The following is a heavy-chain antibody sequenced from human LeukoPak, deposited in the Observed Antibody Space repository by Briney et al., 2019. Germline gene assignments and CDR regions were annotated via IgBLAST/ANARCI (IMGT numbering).Heavy chain of an antibody. V-gene: IGHV3-74*01. Sequence: GSLRLSCAASGFTFSSYWMHWVRQAPGKGLVWVSRINSDGSSTTYADSVKGRFTISRDNAKNTLFLQMNSLRAEDTAVYYCARDSLGDPTYYFDCWGQGTLVTVSS. J-gene: IGHJ4*02. CDR2: INSDGSST. CDR1: GFTFSSYW. D-gene: IGHD3-10*01. CDR3: ARDSLGDPTYYFDC.